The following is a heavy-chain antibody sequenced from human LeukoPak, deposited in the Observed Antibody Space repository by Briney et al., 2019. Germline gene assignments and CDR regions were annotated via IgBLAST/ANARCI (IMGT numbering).Heavy chain of an antibody. CDR2: TNSDGSSR. CDR1: GFTFSGHW. V-gene: IGHV3-74*01. J-gene: IGHJ4*02. D-gene: IGHD1-26*01. Sequence: PGGSLRLSCAVSGFTFSGHWMFWVRQAPGKGLEWVSSTNSDGSSRGYTDSVKGRFTISRDNSKNTLYLQMNSLRAEDTAVYYCARETPIVGATFFDYWGQGTLVTVSS. CDR3: ARETPIVGATFFDY.